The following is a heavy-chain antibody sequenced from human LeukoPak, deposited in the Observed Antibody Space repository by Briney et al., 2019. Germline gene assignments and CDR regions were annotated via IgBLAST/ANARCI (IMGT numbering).Heavy chain of an antibody. J-gene: IGHJ4*02. CDR1: GFTVSSNY. D-gene: IGHD1-7*01. Sequence: GGSPRLSCAASGFTVSSNYMSWVRPAPGKGLECVSVIYSVGSTYYADSVKGRFTVSRDDSKNTLYLQMNSLRAEDTAVYYCARDRTTGEVDFWGQGTLVTVSS. CDR3: ARDRTTGEVDF. V-gene: IGHV3-53*05. CDR2: IYSVGST.